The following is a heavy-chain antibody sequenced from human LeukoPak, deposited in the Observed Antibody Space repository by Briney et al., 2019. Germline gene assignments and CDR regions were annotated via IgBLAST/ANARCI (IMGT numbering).Heavy chain of an antibody. J-gene: IGHJ4*02. V-gene: IGHV3-23*01. CDR3: AKKPSSGYYYIDY. CDR2: ISGSGGST. D-gene: IGHD3-22*01. Sequence: GGSLRLSCAASGFTFSSYAMSWVRQAPGKWLEWVSAISGSGGSTYYADSVKGRFTISRDNSKNTLYLQMNSLRAEDTAVYCCAKKPSSGYYYIDYWGQGTLVTVSS. CDR1: GFTFSSYA.